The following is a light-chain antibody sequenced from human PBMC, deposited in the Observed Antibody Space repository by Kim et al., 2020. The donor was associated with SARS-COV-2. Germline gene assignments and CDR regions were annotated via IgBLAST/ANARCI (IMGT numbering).Light chain of an antibody. V-gene: IGLV2-11*01. CDR2: DVS. J-gene: IGLJ1*01. CDR1: SSDVGGYNY. CDR3: CSYAGSYTNYV. Sequence: QSVTISCTGTSSDVGGYNYVSWYQQHPGKAPKLMIYDVSKRPSGVPDSFSGSKSGNTASLTISGLQAEDEADYYCCSYAGSYTNYVFGTGTKVTVL.